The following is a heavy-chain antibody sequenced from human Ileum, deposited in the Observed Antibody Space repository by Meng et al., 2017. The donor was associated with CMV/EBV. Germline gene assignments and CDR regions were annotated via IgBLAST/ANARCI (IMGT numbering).Heavy chain of an antibody. D-gene: IGHD3-10*01. CDR2: IRDDGRPT. Sequence: RSSCDACGFTFSTYWMHWVRQAQGKGRVGVSHIRDDGRPTNNADALKGRFTIARDNAKNTVYLQMNSPRVEDKDVYYCERGGRGLNYWGQGTLVTVSS. CDR3: ERGGRGLNY. V-gene: IGHV3-74*01. J-gene: IGHJ4*02. CDR1: GFTFSTYW.